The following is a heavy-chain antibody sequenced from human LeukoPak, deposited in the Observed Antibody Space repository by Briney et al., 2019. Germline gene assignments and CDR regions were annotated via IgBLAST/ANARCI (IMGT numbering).Heavy chain of an antibody. Sequence: GGSLRLSCAASGFTFSSYGMHWVRQAPGKGLEWVAVIWYDGSNKYYADSVKGRFTISRDNSKNTLYLQMNSLRAEDTAVYYCARDSGMAVAGMNYYSYSGRDAGGKGPTFTVS. J-gene: IGHJ6*04. CDR3: ARDSGMAVAGMNYYSYSGRDA. D-gene: IGHD6-19*01. V-gene: IGHV3-33*01. CDR1: GFTFSSYG. CDR2: IWYDGSNK.